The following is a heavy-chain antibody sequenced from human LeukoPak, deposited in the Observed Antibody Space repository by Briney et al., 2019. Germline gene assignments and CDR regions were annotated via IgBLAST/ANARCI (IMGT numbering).Heavy chain of an antibody. J-gene: IGHJ4*02. CDR3: ARDLRTDSSFSPFDY. Sequence: GGSLRLSCAASGFTFSSYSMNWVRQAPGKGLEWVANINQDVSEINYVDSVKGRFTISRDNGKNSLYLQMNSLRAEDTAVYYCARDLRTDSSFSPFDYWGQGTLVTVSS. CDR1: GFTFSSYS. D-gene: IGHD3/OR15-3a*01. V-gene: IGHV3-7*01. CDR2: INQDVSEI.